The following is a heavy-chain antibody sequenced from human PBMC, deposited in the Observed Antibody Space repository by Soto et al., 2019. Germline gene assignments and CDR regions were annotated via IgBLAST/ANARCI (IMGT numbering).Heavy chain of an antibody. CDR1: GFTFSSYW. CDR2: INSDGSST. CDR3: ARDYRSDYGSSWHENRYYYYGMDV. D-gene: IGHD6-13*01. J-gene: IGHJ6*02. V-gene: IGHV3-74*01. Sequence: EVQLVESGGGLVQPGGSLRLSCAASGFTFSSYWMHWVRQAPGKGLVWVSRINSDGSSTSYADSVKGRFTISRDNAKNTLYLQMNSLRAEDTAVYYCARDYRSDYGSSWHENRYYYYGMDVWGQGTTVTVSS.